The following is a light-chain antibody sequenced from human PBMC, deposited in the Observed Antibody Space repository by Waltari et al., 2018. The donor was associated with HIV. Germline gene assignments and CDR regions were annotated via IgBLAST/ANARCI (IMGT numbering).Light chain of an antibody. CDR1: QSGYNY. CDR2: GAS. CDR3: QQTYSFPQT. J-gene: IGKJ5*01. V-gene: IGKV1-39*01. Sequence: DIQMTQSPSSLSAPIGDRVTITSRASQSGYNYLNWYQQTPGGAPKLLIFGASNLQGGVPSRFRGSGSETDFTLTVSSLQPEDSATYYCQQTYSFPQTFGQGTRLEIK.